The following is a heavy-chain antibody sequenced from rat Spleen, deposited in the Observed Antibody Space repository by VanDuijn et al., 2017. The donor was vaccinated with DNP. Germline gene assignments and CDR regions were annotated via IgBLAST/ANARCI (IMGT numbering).Heavy chain of an antibody. D-gene: IGHD1-11*01. CDR2: ISTGGDDT. CDR3: AKAGGYSPWYFDY. Sequence: EVQLVESGGGLVQPGRSLKLSCAASGFIFSNYGMAWVRQAPTEGLEWVASISTGGDDTDYRDSVKGRFTISRDNAKNTQYLQMDSLRSEDTATYYCAKAGGYSPWYFDYWGQGVMVTVSS. J-gene: IGHJ2*01. CDR1: GFIFSNYG. V-gene: IGHV5S13*01.